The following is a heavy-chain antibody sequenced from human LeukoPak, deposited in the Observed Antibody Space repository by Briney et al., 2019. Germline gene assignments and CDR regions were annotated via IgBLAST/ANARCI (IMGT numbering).Heavy chain of an antibody. J-gene: IGHJ4*02. CDR2: ISGGGGDT. CDR1: GFTFRIYA. CDR3: ATETNGRHYDY. D-gene: IGHD1-14*01. Sequence: GGSLRLSCAASGFTFRIYAMNWVRQAPGKGLECVSAISGGGGDTYYADSVKGRFTISRDNANNFLYLQMDSLRAEDTAVYYCATETNGRHYDYWGQGTLLTVSS. V-gene: IGHV3-23*01.